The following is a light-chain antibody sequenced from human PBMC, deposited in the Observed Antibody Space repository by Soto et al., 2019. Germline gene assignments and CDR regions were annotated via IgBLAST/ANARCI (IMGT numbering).Light chain of an antibody. J-gene: IGLJ1*01. Sequence: QSVLTQPASVSGSPGQSITISCAGTSGDVGGYTYVSWYQQHPGKAPKLMIYDVSNQPSGVSNRFSGSKSGNTASLTISGLQAEDEADYYCTSYTSSSTPYVFGGGTKVTVL. V-gene: IGLV2-14*01. CDR1: SGDVGGYTY. CDR3: TSYTSSSTPYV. CDR2: DVS.